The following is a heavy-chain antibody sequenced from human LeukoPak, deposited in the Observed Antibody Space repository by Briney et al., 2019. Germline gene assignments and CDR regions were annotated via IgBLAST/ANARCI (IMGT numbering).Heavy chain of an antibody. CDR2: INPNSGGT. D-gene: IGHD3-10*01. Sequence: ASVKVSCKASGYTFNTYDINWVRQATGQGLEWMGWINPNSGGTNYAQKFQGRVTMTRDTSISTAYMELSRLRSDDTAVYYCARARWGVIIADAFDIWGQGTMVTVSS. J-gene: IGHJ3*02. V-gene: IGHV1-2*02. CDR3: ARARWGVIIADAFDI. CDR1: GYTFNTYD.